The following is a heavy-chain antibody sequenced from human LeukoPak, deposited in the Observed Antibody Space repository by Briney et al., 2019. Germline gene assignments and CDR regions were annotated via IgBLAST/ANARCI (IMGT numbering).Heavy chain of an antibody. J-gene: IGHJ5*02. CDR2: FYHGGST. CDR3: ARYPQRGVRGVNWFDP. V-gene: IGHV4-38-2*02. Sequence: PSETLSLTCTVSGYSISTGYYWDWIRQPPGKGLEWIGTFYHGGSTYYNPSLKSRVAISVDTSKNQFSLKLSSVAAADTAVYYCARYPQRGVRGVNWFDPWGQGTLVTVSS. D-gene: IGHD3-10*01. CDR1: GYSISTGYY.